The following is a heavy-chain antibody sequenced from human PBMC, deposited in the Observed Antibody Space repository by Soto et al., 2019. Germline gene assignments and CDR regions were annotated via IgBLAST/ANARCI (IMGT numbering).Heavy chain of an antibody. J-gene: IGHJ4*02. CDR2: IYYSGST. Sequence: QVQLQESGPGLVKPSETLSLTCTVSGGSISNYFWSWIRQPPGKGLEYIGYIYYSGSTNYNPFLKSRLTISVDPYKNQFPLNLNPVAAAYTAVYYCARSGGRGNYWGAGDYWGQGTLVTVSS. V-gene: IGHV4-59*01. CDR1: GGSISNYF. CDR3: ARSGGRGNYWGAGDY. D-gene: IGHD1-26*01.